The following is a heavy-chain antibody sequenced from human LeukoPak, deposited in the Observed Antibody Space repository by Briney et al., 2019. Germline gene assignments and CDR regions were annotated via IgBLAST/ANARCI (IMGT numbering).Heavy chain of an antibody. V-gene: IGHV3-74*01. Sequence: PGGSLRLSCAAPGFTFSTYWMHWVRQAPGKGLVWVSRIKSDGSTNYADSVKGRFTISRDNAKNTVSLQMNSLRPEDTGVYYCARAPSEIGGYYPEYFRHWGQGTLVTVSS. J-gene: IGHJ1*01. D-gene: IGHD3-22*01. CDR1: GFTFSTYW. CDR3: ARAPSEIGGYYPEYFRH. CDR2: IKSDGST.